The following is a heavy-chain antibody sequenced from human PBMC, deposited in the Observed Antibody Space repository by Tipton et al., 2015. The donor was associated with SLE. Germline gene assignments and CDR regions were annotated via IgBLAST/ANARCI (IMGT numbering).Heavy chain of an antibody. CDR2: IWYDGSNK. D-gene: IGHD2-2*01. CDR1: GFTFSSYG. CDR3: AKGGYCSSTSCSGALDY. J-gene: IGHJ4*02. V-gene: IGHV3-30*18. Sequence: SLRLSCAASGFTFSSYGMHWVRQAPGKGLEWVAVIWYDGSNKYYADSVKGRFTISRDNSKNTLYLQMNSLRAEDTAMYYCAKGGYCSSTSCSGALDYWGQGTLVTVSS.